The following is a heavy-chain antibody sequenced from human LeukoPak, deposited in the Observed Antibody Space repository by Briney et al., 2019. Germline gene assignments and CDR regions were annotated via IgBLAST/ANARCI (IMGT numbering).Heavy chain of an antibody. D-gene: IGHD1-26*01. V-gene: IGHV3-15*01. CDR1: GFTFSNAW. CDR2: IKSKTDVGTT. Sequence: GGSLRLSCPASGFTFSNAWMSWVRQAPGKGLEWVGRIKSKTDVGTTDYAAPVKGRFTISRDDSKNTLYLQMNSLKTEDTAVYYCTTEVGQVGAHDFDYWGQGTLVTVSS. CDR3: TTEVGQVGAHDFDY. J-gene: IGHJ4*02.